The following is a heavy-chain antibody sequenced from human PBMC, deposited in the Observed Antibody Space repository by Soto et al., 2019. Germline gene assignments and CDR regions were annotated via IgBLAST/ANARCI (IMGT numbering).Heavy chain of an antibody. Sequence: QVQPVQTGAEVKKPGSSVKVSCKASGGTFNSYAISWVRQAPGQGLEWMGGIIPIFGTAKYAQKFQGRVAINADESTSEAYMERRSLKSEDTVVYYGALWGFRDGNNSRYNYHVMDVWGQGTKVTVSS. J-gene: IGHJ6*02. CDR2: IIPIFGTA. D-gene: IGHD3-10*01. V-gene: IGHV1-69*01. CDR1: GGTFNSYA. CDR3: ALWGFRDGNNSRYNYHVMDV.